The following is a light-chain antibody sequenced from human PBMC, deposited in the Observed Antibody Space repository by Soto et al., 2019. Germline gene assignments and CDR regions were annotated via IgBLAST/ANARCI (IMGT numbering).Light chain of an antibody. CDR2: AAS. CDR3: QQSYSTLWT. V-gene: IGKV1-39*01. J-gene: IGKJ1*01. Sequence: DIQMTQSPSSLSASVGERVTITCRASQSISSYLNWYQQKPGKAPKLLIYAASSLQSGVPSRFSGSGAGTNFTLTISSLQSEDFATYYCQQSYSTLWTFGQGTKVDIK. CDR1: QSISSY.